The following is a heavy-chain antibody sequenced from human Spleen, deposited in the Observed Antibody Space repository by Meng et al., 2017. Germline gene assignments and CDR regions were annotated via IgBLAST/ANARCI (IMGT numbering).Heavy chain of an antibody. V-gene: IGHV1-18*01. D-gene: IGHD3-10*01. CDR3: ARGTPGRSYSDY. CDR2: LGAHDGDT. J-gene: IGHJ4*02. CDR1: DYTFTGYG. Sequence: QVQPVQCGPEVKKPGASVKVSCKASDYTFTGYGVSWVRQAPGQGLEWMAWLGAHDGDTSHAPKFQGRVTVSADRPTATAYMELRSLRSDDTAVYYCARGTPGRSYSDYWGQGTLVTVSS.